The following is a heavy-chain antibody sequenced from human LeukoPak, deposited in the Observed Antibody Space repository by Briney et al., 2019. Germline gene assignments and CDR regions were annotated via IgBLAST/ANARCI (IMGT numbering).Heavy chain of an antibody. CDR3: ARMRGLPVTYYFDY. D-gene: IGHD4-17*01. CDR2: IYYSGST. V-gene: IGHV4-31*03. CDR1: GGSISSGGYY. Sequence: SQTLSLTCTVSGGSISSGGYYWSWIRQHPGKGLEWIGYIYYSGSTYYNPSLKSRVTISVDTSKNQFSLKLSSVTAADTAVYYCARMRGLPVTYYFDYWGQGTLVTVSS. J-gene: IGHJ4*02.